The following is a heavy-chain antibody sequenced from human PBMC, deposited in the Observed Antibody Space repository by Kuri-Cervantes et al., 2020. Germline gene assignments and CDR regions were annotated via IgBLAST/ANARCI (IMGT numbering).Heavy chain of an antibody. D-gene: IGHD3-10*01. J-gene: IGHJ3*02. CDR1: GGSISSYY. CDR3: ARVLWFGGAFDI. CDR2: IYTSGST. Sequence: GSLRLSCTVSGGSISSYYWSWIRQPAGKGLEWIGRIYTSGSTNYNPSLKSRVTMSVDTSRNQFSLKLSSVTAADTAVYYCARVLWFGGAFDIWGQGTMVTVSS. V-gene: IGHV4-4*07.